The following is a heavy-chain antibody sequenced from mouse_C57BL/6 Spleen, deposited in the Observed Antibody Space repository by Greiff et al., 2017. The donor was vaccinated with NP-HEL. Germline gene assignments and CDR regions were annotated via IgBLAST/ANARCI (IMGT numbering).Heavy chain of an antibody. V-gene: IGHV5-17*01. CDR1: GFTFSDYG. J-gene: IGHJ4*01. Sequence: EVQRVESGGGLVKPGGSLKLSCAASGFTFSDYGMHWVRQAPEKGLEWVAYISSGSSTIDYADTVKGRFTISRDNAKNTLFLQMDSLRSEDTAMYYCARHYYGSIYAMDYWGQGTSVTVSS. CDR3: ARHYYGSIYAMDY. CDR2: ISSGSSTI. D-gene: IGHD1-1*01.